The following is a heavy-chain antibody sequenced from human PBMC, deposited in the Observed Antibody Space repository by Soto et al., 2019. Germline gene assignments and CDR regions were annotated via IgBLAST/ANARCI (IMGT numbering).Heavy chain of an antibody. D-gene: IGHD3-10*01. CDR1: GFTFSSSA. V-gene: IGHV3-23*01. Sequence: EEQLLESGGGLVQPGGSLRLSCAASGFTFSSSAMSWVRQAPGKGLEWVLAISGTGANTYYADYVKGRFTVSRDNAENALYLQLNSLRTEDTAAYYCARTDKMVRGVKLGMDVWGQGTTVTVSS. CDR2: ISGTGANT. CDR3: ARTDKMVRGVKLGMDV. J-gene: IGHJ6*02.